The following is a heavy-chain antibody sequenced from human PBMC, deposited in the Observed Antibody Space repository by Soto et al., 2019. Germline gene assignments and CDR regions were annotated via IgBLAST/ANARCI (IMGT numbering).Heavy chain of an antibody. J-gene: IGHJ6*02. D-gene: IGHD6-13*01. CDR3: ARCGSPSHYGMDV. CDR1: GYSFTSYW. V-gene: IGHV5-51*01. CDR2: IYPGDSDT. Sequence: GESLKISCKGSGYSFTSYWIGWVRQRPGKGLEWMGIIYPGDSDTRYSPSFQGQVTISADKSISTAYLQWSSLKASDTAMYYCARCGSPSHYGMDVWGQGTTVTVSS.